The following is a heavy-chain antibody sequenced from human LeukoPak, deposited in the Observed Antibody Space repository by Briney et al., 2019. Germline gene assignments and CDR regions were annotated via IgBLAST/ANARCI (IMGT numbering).Heavy chain of an antibody. CDR3: AKDHGFGELFGYYYYGMDV. V-gene: IGHV3-30*18. CDR2: ISYDGSNK. J-gene: IGHJ6*02. CDR1: GFTFSSYG. Sequence: PGGSLRLSCAASGFTFSSYGMHWVGQAPGKGLEWVAVISYDGSNKYYADSVKGRFTISRDNSKNTLYLQMNSLRAEDTAVYYCAKDHGFGELFGYYYYGMDVWGQGTTVTVSS. D-gene: IGHD3-10*01.